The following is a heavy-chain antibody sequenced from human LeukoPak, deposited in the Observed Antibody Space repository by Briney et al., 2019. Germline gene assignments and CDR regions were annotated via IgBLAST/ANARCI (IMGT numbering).Heavy chain of an antibody. V-gene: IGHV3-21*01. CDR3: ARDRDGSGSYYNVATGWFDP. J-gene: IGHJ5*02. CDR2: ISRSSSYI. Sequence: PGGSLRLSCAASGVTFSSYIMNWVRQAAGKGLEWVSSISRSSSYIYYADSVKGRFTISRDNAKNTLYLQMNSLRAEDTAVYYCARDRDGSGSYYNVATGWFDPWGQGTLVTVSS. CDR1: GVTFSSYI. D-gene: IGHD3-10*01.